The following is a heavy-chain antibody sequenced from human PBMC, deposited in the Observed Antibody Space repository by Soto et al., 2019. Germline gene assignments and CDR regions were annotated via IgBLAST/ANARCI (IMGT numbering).Heavy chain of an antibody. D-gene: IGHD2-21*01. CDR1: GFTFRSYA. CDR3: TRILWSSRRDALDI. J-gene: IGHJ6*02. CDR2: IGTSGTPT. V-gene: IGHV3-23*04. Sequence: VHLVESGGDLVQPGGSLRLSCIASGFTFRSYAMAWVRQAPGEDLEWVSAIGTSGTPTLYADSVKSRFSISRDDSRNTVSLQMNSLGVEDTATYYCTRILWSSRRDALDIWGQGTTVTVSS.